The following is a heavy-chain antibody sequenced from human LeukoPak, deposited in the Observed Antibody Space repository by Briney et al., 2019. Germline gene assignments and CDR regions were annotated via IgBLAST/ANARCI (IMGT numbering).Heavy chain of an antibody. V-gene: IGHV1-69*13. D-gene: IGHD5-24*01. Sequence: SVKVSCKASGYTFTTYYMHWVRQAPGQGLEWMGGIIPIFGTANYAQKFQGRVTITADESTSTAYMELSSLRSEDTAVYYCARGREMATISIWGQGTMVTVSS. J-gene: IGHJ3*02. CDR1: GYTFTTYY. CDR2: IIPIFGTA. CDR3: ARGREMATISI.